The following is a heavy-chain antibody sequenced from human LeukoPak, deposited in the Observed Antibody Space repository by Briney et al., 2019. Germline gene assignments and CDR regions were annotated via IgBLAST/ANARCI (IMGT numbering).Heavy chain of an antibody. V-gene: IGHV3-23*01. D-gene: IGHD2-21*01. CDR2: ISGSGGST. CDR3: AKDMLASYCGGDCFPPFDY. CDR1: GFTFSSYA. J-gene: IGHJ4*02. Sequence: GGSLRLSCAASGFTFSSYAMSWVRQAPGKGLEWVSAISGSGGSTYYADSVKGRFTISRDNSKNTLYLQMNSLRAEDTAVYYCAKDMLASYCGGDCFPPFDYWGQGTLVTVSS.